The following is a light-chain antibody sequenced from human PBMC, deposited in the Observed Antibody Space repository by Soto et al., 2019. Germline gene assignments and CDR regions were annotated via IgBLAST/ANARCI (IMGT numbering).Light chain of an antibody. V-gene: IGKV3-20*01. J-gene: IGKJ4*01. CDR1: QSVSSIY. CDR3: QQYGSSALT. CDR2: GAS. Sequence: EIVLTQSPGTLSLSPGERATLSCRASQSVSSIYLAWYQQKPGQAPRLLIYGASSRPTGIPDRFSGSGSGTDFTLTISRLEAEDFAVYYCQQYGSSALTFGGGTKVEIK.